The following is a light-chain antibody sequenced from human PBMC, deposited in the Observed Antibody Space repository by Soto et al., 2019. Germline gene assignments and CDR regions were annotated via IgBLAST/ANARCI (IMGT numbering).Light chain of an antibody. CDR2: LNSDGSH. V-gene: IGLV4-69*01. Sequence: QPVLTQSPSASASLGASVKLTCTLSSGHSSYAIAWHQQQPEKGPRYLMKLNSDGSHSKGDGIPDRFSGSSSGAKRYLTISSLQSEDEADYYCQTWGTGIVVFGGGTKLTVL. CDR1: SGHSSYA. J-gene: IGLJ2*01. CDR3: QTWGTGIVV.